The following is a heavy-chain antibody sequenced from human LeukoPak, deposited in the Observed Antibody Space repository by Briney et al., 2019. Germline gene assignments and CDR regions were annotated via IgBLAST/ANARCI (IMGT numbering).Heavy chain of an antibody. J-gene: IGHJ6*03. CDR1: GGSISSGDYY. Sequence: PSEALSLTCTVSGGSISSGDYYWSWIRQPPGKGLEWIGYIYYSGSAYYNPSLKSRVTISVDTSKNQFSLKLSSVTAADTAVYYCARDIVGATNYYYYMHVWGKGTTVTVSS. CDR2: IYYSGSA. V-gene: IGHV4-30-4*08. D-gene: IGHD1-26*01. CDR3: ARDIVGATNYYYYMHV.